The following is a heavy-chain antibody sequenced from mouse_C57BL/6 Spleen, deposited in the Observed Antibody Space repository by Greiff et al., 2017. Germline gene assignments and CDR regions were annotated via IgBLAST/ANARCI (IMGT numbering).Heavy chain of an antibody. CDR2: IDPSDSYT. Sequence: QVQLKQPGAELVMPGASVKLSCKASGYTFTSYWMHWVKQRPGQGLEWIGEIDPSDSYTNYNQKFKGKSTLTVDKSSSTAYMQLSSLTSEDSAVYYCFYGNYAFAYWGQGTLVTVSA. J-gene: IGHJ3*01. CDR1: GYTFTSYW. V-gene: IGHV1-69*01. D-gene: IGHD2-1*01. CDR3: FYGNYAFAY.